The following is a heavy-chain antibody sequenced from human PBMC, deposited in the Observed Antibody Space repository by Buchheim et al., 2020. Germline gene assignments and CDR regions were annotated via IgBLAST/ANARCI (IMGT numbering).Heavy chain of an antibody. J-gene: IGHJ4*02. Sequence: QVQLQESGPGLVKPSQTLSLTCTVSGGSISSAAYSWSWIRQPPGKGLEWIGYIYYPGSSYYNPSLTSPTTIIFDTSLQLFSLRLSSVTAANAAVYYCARGDGNDAPKFDSWGKGTL. CDR1: GGSISSAAYS. V-gene: IGHV4-30-4*01. CDR2: IYYPGSS. D-gene: IGHD1-1*01. CDR3: ARGDGNDAPKFDS.